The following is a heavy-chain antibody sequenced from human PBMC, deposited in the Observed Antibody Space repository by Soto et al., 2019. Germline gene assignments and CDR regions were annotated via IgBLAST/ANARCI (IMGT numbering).Heavy chain of an antibody. V-gene: IGHV3-21*01. CDR3: ARGPGTGIAAAVSYYYYGMDV. D-gene: IGHD6-13*01. Sequence: PGGSLRLSCAASGFTFSSYSMNWVRQAPGKGLEWVSSISSSSSYIYYADSVKGRFTISRDNAKNSLYLQMNSLRAEDTAVYYCARGPGTGIAAAVSYYYYGMDVWGQGTTVTVSS. CDR2: ISSSSSYI. CDR1: GFTFSSYS. J-gene: IGHJ6*02.